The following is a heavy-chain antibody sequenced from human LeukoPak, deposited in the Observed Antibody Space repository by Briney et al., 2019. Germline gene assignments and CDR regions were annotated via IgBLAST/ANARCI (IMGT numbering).Heavy chain of an antibody. V-gene: IGHV3-30*09. Sequence: GRSLRLSCAASGFTFSSYAMHWVRQAPGKGLEWVAVISYDGSNKYYADSVKGRFAISRDNSKNTLYLQMNSLRAEDTAVYNCARGVGATDYWGQGTLVTVSS. CDR1: GFTFSSYA. J-gene: IGHJ4*02. CDR3: ARGVGATDY. CDR2: ISYDGSNK. D-gene: IGHD1-26*01.